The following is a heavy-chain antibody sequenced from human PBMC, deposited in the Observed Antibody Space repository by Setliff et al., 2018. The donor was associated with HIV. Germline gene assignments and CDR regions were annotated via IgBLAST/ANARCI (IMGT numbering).Heavy chain of an antibody. Sequence: GASVKVSCKSSGYNFDFHYVHWVRQAPGQGFEWLGVINPTAGSTTLEQKFQGRLTLTRDASTETVYMELTSLRSGDTAAYYCASHAKTVDTGLFDYWGQGTQVTVSS. CDR3: ASHAKTVDTGLFDY. CDR1: GYNFDFHY. CDR2: INPTAGST. J-gene: IGHJ4*02. V-gene: IGHV1-46*02. D-gene: IGHD3-9*01.